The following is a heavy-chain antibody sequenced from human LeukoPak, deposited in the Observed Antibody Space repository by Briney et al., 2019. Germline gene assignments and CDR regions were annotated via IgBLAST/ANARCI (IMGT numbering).Heavy chain of an antibody. V-gene: IGHV3-7*01. CDR1: GFTFSSYW. D-gene: IGHD3-10*01. Sequence: PGGSLRLSCAASGFTFSSYWMSWVRQAPGKELEWVANIKQDGSEKYYVDSVKGRFTISRDNAKNSLYLQMNSLRAEDTAVYYCARGKRNYYGSGSLGYYYYGMDVWGQGTTVTVSS. CDR3: ARGKRNYYGSGSLGYYYYGMDV. CDR2: IKQDGSEK. J-gene: IGHJ6*02.